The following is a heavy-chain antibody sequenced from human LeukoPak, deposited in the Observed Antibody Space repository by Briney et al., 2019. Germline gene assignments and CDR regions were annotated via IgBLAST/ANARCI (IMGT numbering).Heavy chain of an antibody. D-gene: IGHD3-22*01. CDR1: GASISSYY. CDR3: ARDRRGSGYYYVYDY. V-gene: IGHV4-4*07. J-gene: IGHJ4*02. CDR2: IYTSGST. Sequence: SETLSLTCTVSGASISSYYWSWIRQPAGKGLEWIGRIYTSGSTNYNPSLKSRVTMSVDTSKNQFSLKLSSVTAADTAVYYCARDRRGSGYYYVYDYWGQGTLVTVSS.